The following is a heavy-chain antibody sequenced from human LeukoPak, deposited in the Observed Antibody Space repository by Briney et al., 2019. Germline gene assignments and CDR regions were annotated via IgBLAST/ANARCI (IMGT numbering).Heavy chain of an antibody. CDR2: ISGSGSRI. D-gene: IGHD3-16*01. V-gene: IGHV3-48*03. CDR1: GLTFSNYE. J-gene: IGHJ4*02. Sequence: GGSLTLSCAVSGLTFSNYEMNWVRQAPGKGLEWVSFISGSGSRIYYADSVQGRFTISRDNAKNSLFLQMDNLRVDDTGVYYCAKDQGRGGFGLDCWGQGTLVTVSS. CDR3: AKDQGRGGFGLDC.